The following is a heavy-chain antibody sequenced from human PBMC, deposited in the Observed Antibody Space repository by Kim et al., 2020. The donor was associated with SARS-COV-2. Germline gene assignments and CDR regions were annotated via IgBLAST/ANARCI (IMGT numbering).Heavy chain of an antibody. CDR3: ARDLGSSFWGFDY. V-gene: IGHV3-7*01. CDR2: IKQDGSEK. J-gene: IGHJ4*02. D-gene: IGHD3-16*01. CDR1: GFTFSSYW. Sequence: GGSLRLSCAASGFTFSSYWMSWVRQAPGKGLEWVANIKQDGSEKYYADSVKGRFTISRDNAKNSLYLQMNSLRAEDTAVYYCARDLGSSFWGFDYWGQGTLVTVSS.